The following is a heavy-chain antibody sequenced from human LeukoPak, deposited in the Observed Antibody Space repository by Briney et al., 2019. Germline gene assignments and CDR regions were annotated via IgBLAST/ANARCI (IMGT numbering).Heavy chain of an antibody. Sequence: PGGSLRLSCAASGFTFSGSAMHWVRQASGKGLEWVGRIRSKANSYATAYAASVKGRFTISRDDSKNTAYLQMNSLKTEDTAVYYCTPGGTGDRLPWGQGTLVTVSS. CDR1: GFTFSGSA. CDR2: IRSKANSYAT. D-gene: IGHD7-27*01. J-gene: IGHJ5*02. CDR3: TPGGTGDRLP. V-gene: IGHV3-73*01.